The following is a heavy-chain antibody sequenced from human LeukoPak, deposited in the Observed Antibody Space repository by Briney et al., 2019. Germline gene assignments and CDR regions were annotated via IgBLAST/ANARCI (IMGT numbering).Heavy chain of an antibody. CDR2: IYYSGST. V-gene: IGHV4-30-4*08. J-gene: IGHJ3*01. CDR3: SRDGFRVAAGIDAFDF. Sequence: SSQTLSLTCTVSGGSISSGDYYWRWIRQPPGKGLERIGYIYYSGSTYYNPSLKSRVTISVDTSKNQFSLKLSSVTAPGTAVDFCSRDGFRVAAGIDAFDFLGQRTMVTVSS. CDR1: GGSISSGDYY. D-gene: IGHD6-13*01.